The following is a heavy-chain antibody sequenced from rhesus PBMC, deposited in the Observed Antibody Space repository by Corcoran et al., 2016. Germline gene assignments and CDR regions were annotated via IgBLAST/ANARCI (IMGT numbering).Heavy chain of an antibody. V-gene: IGHV4-80*01. CDR1: GASLISYW. CDR3: AIAREYDPGSLDV. CDR2: INGKSGGT. D-gene: IGHD3-22*01. Sequence: QVQLQASGPGLVKPSETLSLTCTVSGASLISYWWSWFRQPPGKGLEWIGEINGKSGGTNYNPSLKWRVHMSRDTSKNQFSRKLSSGTAAETAGYYCAIAREYDPGSLDVWGRGVLVTVSS. J-gene: IGHJ5-2*02.